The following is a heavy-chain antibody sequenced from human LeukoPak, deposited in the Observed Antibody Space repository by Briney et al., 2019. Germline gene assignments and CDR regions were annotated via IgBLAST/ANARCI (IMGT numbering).Heavy chain of an antibody. Sequence: GGSLRLSCAASGFTFSSYSMNWVRQVPGQGLEWVSAISSRSSYIYYADSVKGRFTISRDNAKNSLYLQMNSLRVEDTAVYYCARARPPYYYDSSGSIDYWGQGTLVTVSS. J-gene: IGHJ4*02. CDR3: ARARPPYYYDSSGSIDY. CDR1: GFTFSSYS. D-gene: IGHD3-22*01. V-gene: IGHV3-21*01. CDR2: ISSRSSYI.